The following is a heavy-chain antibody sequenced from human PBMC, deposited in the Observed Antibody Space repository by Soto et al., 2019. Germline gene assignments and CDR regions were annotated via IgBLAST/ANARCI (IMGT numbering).Heavy chain of an antibody. D-gene: IGHD1-1*01. J-gene: IGHJ3*02. CDR1: GGFVSSGSYY. CDR2: MSHSGGT. CDR3: ARVERGTATTVVDAFDI. Sequence: QVQLQQWGAGLLKPSETLSLTCAVYGGFVSSGSYYWSWIRQPPGKGLEWIGAMSHSGGTHFNPSLKSRVTISVDTSKNQFSLKLSSVTAADTALYYCARVERGTATTVVDAFDIWGPGTMVTVSS. V-gene: IGHV4-34*01.